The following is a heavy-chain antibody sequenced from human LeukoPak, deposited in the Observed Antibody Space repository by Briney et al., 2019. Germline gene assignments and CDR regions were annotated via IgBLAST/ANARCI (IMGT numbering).Heavy chain of an antibody. V-gene: IGHV6-1*01. CDR1: GDSVSSNSAA. CDR2: TYYRSKWYN. Sequence: SLTLSLTCAISGDSVSSNSAAWNWIRQSPSRGLEWLGRTYYRSKWYNDYAVSVKSRITINPDTSKNQFSLQLNSVTPEDTAVYYCAREPDIAAAGTAWFDPWGQGTLVTVSS. CDR3: AREPDIAAAGTAWFDP. D-gene: IGHD6-13*01. J-gene: IGHJ5*02.